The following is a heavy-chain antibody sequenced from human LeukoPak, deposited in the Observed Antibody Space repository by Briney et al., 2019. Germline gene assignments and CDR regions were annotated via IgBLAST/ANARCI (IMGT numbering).Heavy chain of an antibody. Sequence: SETLSLTCAVSGYSISSGYYWGWIRQPPGKGLERIGSIYHSGSTYYNPSLKSRVTISVDTSKNQFSLKLSSVTAADTAVYYCARHFKDRGSSWYGVFDYWGQGTLVTASS. D-gene: IGHD6-13*01. CDR3: ARHFKDRGSSWYGVFDY. CDR2: IYHSGST. J-gene: IGHJ4*02. CDR1: GYSISSGYY. V-gene: IGHV4-38-2*01.